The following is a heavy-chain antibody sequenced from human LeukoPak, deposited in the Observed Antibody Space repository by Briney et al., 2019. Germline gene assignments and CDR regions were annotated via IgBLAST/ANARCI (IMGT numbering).Heavy chain of an antibody. CDR2: IYYTGST. CDR1: GGSITSSSYY. J-gene: IGHJ4*02. V-gene: IGHV4-39*07. CDR3: ARDPRDGYNLSFYYFDY. D-gene: IGHD5-24*01. Sequence: SETLSLTCTVSGGSITSSSYYWGWIRQPPGKGLEYIGTIYYTGSTYYNPSLKSRVTISVDTSKNQFSLKLSSVTAADTAVYYCARDPRDGYNLSFYYFDYWSQGTLVTVSS.